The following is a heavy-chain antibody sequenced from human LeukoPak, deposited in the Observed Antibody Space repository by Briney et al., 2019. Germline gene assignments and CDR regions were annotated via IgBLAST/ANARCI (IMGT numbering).Heavy chain of an antibody. CDR1: GFTFSSYA. D-gene: IGHD2-8*02. CDR2: ISCSGGST. CDR3: AKVRGRTGYYFDY. V-gene: IGHV3-23*01. J-gene: IGHJ4*02. Sequence: PGGSLRLSCAASGFTFSSYAMSWVRQAPGKGLEWVSAISCSGGSTYYADSVKGRFTITRDKSKNTLYLQMTTLKAEDTAVYYCAKVRGRTGYYFDYWGQGTLVTVSS.